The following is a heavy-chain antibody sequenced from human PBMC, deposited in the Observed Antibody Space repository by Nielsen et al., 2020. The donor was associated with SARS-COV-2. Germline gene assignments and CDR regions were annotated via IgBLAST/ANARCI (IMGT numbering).Heavy chain of an antibody. CDR2: INPSGGST. CDR1: GYTFTSYY. D-gene: IGHD1-20*01. Sequence: ASVKVSCKASGYTFTSYYMHWVRQAPGQGLEWMGIINPSGGSTSYAQKFQGRVTMTRDTSTSTVYMELSSLRSEDTAVYYCALRPSRYNWNLVGIDIWGQGTMVTVSS. CDR3: ALRPSRYNWNLVGIDI. V-gene: IGHV1-46*01. J-gene: IGHJ3*02.